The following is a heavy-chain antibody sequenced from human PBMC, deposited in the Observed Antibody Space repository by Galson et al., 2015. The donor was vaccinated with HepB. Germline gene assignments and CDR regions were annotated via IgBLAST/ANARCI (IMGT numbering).Heavy chain of an antibody. Sequence: SLRLSCAASGFTFSSYDMNWVRQAPGKGLEWVSYISSSGSTIFYRDSVKGRFTISRDNAKNSLYLHMNSLRAEDTAVYYCARVGEIAVAGSFDYWGQGTLVTVSS. CDR3: ARVGEIAVAGSFDY. J-gene: IGHJ4*02. D-gene: IGHD6-19*01. CDR2: ISSSGSTI. CDR1: GFTFSSYD. V-gene: IGHV3-48*03.